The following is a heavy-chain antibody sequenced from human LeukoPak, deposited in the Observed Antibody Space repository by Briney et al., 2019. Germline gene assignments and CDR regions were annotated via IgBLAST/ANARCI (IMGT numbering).Heavy chain of an antibody. CDR2: IRYDGSNK. J-gene: IGHJ4*02. CDR1: GFTFSSYG. D-gene: IGHD1-26*01. Sequence: GGSLRLSCAASGFTFSSYGMHWVRQAPGKGLEWVAFIRYDGSNKYYADSVKGRFTISRDNSKNTLYLQMNSLRAEDTAVYYCAKGEIWGAPGGVFDYWGQGTLVTVSS. V-gene: IGHV3-30*02. CDR3: AKGEIWGAPGGVFDY.